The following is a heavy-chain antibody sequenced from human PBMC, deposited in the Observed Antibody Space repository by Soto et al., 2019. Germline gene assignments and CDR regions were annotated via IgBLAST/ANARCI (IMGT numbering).Heavy chain of an antibody. V-gene: IGHV4-59*01. CDR2: ISYSGST. Sequence: QVQLQESGPGLVKPAETLSLTCTVAGGSISSYHWSWIRQPPGKGLEWIGYISYSGSTNYNPSLKSRVTISLDTSKNQFSLKRNSVTAADTAVYYCARTYYDFWGGHYYYYMDVWGKGTTVTVSS. J-gene: IGHJ6*03. CDR3: ARTYYDFWGGHYYYYMDV. D-gene: IGHD3-3*01. CDR1: GGSISSYH.